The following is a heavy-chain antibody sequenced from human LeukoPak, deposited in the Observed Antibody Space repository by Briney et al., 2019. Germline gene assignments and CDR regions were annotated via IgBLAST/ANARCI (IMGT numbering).Heavy chain of an antibody. J-gene: IGHJ4*02. CDR2: ITASRGNT. D-gene: IGHD1-1*01. CDR1: GFTFSSYT. V-gene: IGHV3-23*01. Sequence: RGSLRLSRAASGFTFSSYTMTWVRQAPGKGLEWVSTITASRGNTYYADSVKGRFTISRDTSKNTLYLQMNSLRADDTAFYYCVKVVRSETTRNFDYWGQRTPVPVSS. CDR3: VKVVRSETTRNFDY.